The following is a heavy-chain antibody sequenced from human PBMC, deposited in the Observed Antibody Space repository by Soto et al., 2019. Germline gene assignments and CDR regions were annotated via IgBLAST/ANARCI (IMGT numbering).Heavy chain of an antibody. D-gene: IGHD2-15*01. J-gene: IGHJ4*02. CDR1: GFTFSDAW. CDR3: STEDIVVVVAATRG. CDR2: IKSKTDGGTT. Sequence: EVQLVESGGGLVKPGGSLRLSCAASGFTFSDAWMSWVRQAPGKGLEWVGRIKSKTDGGTTDYAAPVKGRFTISRDDSKNTPYLQMHSLKTEDTAVYYCSTEDIVVVVAATRGWGQGTLVTVSS. V-gene: IGHV3-15*01.